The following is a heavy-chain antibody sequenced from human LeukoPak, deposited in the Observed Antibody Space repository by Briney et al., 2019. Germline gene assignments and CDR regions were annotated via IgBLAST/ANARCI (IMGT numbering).Heavy chain of an antibody. J-gene: IGHJ4*02. V-gene: IGHV3-21*01. CDR1: GFTFSSYS. Sequence: GGFLRLSCAASGFTFSSYSMNWVRQAPGKGLEWVSSISSSSSYIYYADSVKGRFTISRDNAKNSLYLQMNSLRAEDTAVYYCAIEIRGYSSSWGQRPRVTVSS. CDR3: AIEIRGYSSS. CDR2: ISSSSSYI. D-gene: IGHD6-13*01.